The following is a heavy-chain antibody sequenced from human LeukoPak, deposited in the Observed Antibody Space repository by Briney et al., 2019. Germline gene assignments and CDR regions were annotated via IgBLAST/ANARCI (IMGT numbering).Heavy chain of an antibody. Sequence: SETLSLTCTVSGGSISYYYWTWIRQSPGKGLEWIGQICYTGSTYYNPSLKRRVTISVDTSRNQFSLNLTSVTAADTAVYYCARGGTYNDILPFDPWGQGTLVTVSS. CDR2: ICYTGST. D-gene: IGHD3-9*01. V-gene: IGHV4-59*01. CDR1: GGSISYYY. CDR3: ARGGTYNDILPFDP. J-gene: IGHJ5*02.